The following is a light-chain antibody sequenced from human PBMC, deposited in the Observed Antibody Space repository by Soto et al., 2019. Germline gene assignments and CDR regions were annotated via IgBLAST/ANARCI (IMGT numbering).Light chain of an antibody. CDR3: QQYGSSPPT. J-gene: IGKJ1*01. Sequence: EVVMTQSPGTLSLSAGERATLSCRASQSVRSNLAWYQQKPGQAPRLLIYGASSRAPGIPDRFSGSGSGTDFTLTISRLEPEDFAVYYCQQYGSSPPTFGQGTKVDIK. CDR2: GAS. V-gene: IGKV3-20*01. CDR1: QSVRSN.